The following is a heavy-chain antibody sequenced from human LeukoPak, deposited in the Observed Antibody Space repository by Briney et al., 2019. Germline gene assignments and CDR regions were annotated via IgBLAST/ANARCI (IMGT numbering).Heavy chain of an antibody. V-gene: IGHV1-2*02. CDR2: INPNSGGT. Sequence: ASVKVSCKASGYTFTGYYMHWVRQAPGQGLEWMGWINPNSGGTNYAQKFQGRVTMTRDTSISTAYMELSRLRSDDTAVYYCARAIGYCSSTSCSGDAFDIWGQGTMVTVSS. J-gene: IGHJ3*02. CDR1: GYTFTGYY. D-gene: IGHD2-2*01. CDR3: ARAIGYCSSTSCSGDAFDI.